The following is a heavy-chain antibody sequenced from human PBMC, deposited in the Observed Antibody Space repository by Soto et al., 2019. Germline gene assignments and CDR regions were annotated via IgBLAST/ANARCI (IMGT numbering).Heavy chain of an antibody. CDR2: MNPDSGHA. J-gene: IGHJ5*02. CDR1: GYTFTNSD. D-gene: IGHD2-15*01. Sequence: ASVKVSCKASGYTFTNSDINWVRQAPGQGLEWMGWMNPDSGHAAYAQKFQGRVTLTTSTSTSTVYMEMRSLGSEDTAVYYCARRPHCSGGICYYGFDPWGQGTLVTVSS. CDR3: ARRPHCSGGICYYGFDP. V-gene: IGHV1-8*01.